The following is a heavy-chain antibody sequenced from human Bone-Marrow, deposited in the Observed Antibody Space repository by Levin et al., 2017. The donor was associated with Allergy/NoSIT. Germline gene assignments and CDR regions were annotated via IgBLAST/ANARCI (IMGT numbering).Heavy chain of an antibody. CDR2: INHSGAT. CDR1: GGSFNDYF. CDR3: ARSTRTPLWVGDLLYYRHCGMDV. J-gene: IGHJ6*02. Sequence: SETLSLTCAVYGGSFNDYFWSWIRQSPGKGLEWIGEINHSGATKYNPSLKSRVTISLDTSKNQLSLTLRSVTAADTAVYYCARSTRTPLWVGDLLYYRHCGMDVWGQGTTVTVSS. V-gene: IGHV4-34*01. D-gene: IGHD3-10*01.